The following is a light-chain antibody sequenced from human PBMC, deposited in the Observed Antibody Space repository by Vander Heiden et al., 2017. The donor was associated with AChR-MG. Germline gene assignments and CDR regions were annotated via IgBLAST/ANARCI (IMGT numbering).Light chain of an antibody. CDR2: DAS. J-gene: IGKJ2*01. Sequence: DIQMTQSPSTLSASVGDRVTITCRASQSISSWLAWYKQKPGKAPKLLIYDASSLESGVPSRFSGSGYGTEFTLTISSRQPDDFATYYCQQYKSYSPYTFGQGTKLEIK. V-gene: IGKV1-5*01. CDR1: QSISSW. CDR3: QQYKSYSPYT.